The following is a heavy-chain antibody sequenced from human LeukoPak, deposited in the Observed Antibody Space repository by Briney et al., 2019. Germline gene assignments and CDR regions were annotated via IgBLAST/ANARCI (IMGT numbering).Heavy chain of an antibody. CDR3: ARGEIRRRGLDVFDM. J-gene: IGHJ3*02. CDR2: IGTGGDT. CDR1: GFSSSSYD. Sequence: GGSLRLSCAASGFSSSSYDMYWVRQVAGKGLEWVSGIGTGGDTHYAASVRDRFTISRENGKNSLYLQMNSLRDGDTATYYCARGEIRRRGLDVFDMWGQGTVVTVSS. D-gene: IGHD4-17*01. V-gene: IGHV3-13*04.